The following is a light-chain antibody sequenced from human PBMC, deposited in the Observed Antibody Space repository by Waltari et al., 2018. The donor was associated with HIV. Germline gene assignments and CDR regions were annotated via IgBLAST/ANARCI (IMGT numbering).Light chain of an antibody. CDR1: SGHSNYA. CDR2: VNSDGRH. V-gene: IGLV4-69*02. J-gene: IGLJ3*02. CDR3: QTWGTGIRV. Sequence: QLVLTQSPSASASLGASVKLTCTLSSGHSNYAIAWHQQRPEKGPCYLMKVNSDGRHSKGDGISARFAGSSAGAERHLIISSLQSEDEADYYCQTWGTGIRVFGGGTKLTVL.